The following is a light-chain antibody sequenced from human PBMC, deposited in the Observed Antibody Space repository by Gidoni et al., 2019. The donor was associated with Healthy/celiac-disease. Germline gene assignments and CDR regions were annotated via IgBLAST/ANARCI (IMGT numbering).Light chain of an antibody. V-gene: IGKV1-9*01. Sequence: DIQLTQSPSFLSASVGDRVTITCRASQGISSYLAWYQQTPGKAPKLLIYAASTLQSGVPSRFSGSGSGTEFTLTISSLQPEDFATYYCQQLNSYPVTFGGGTKVEIK. J-gene: IGKJ4*01. CDR1: QGISSY. CDR3: QQLNSYPVT. CDR2: AAS.